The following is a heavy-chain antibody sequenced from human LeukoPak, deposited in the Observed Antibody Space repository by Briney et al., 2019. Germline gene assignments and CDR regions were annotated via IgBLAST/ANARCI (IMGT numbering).Heavy chain of an antibody. Sequence: ASVKVSCKASGYTFTGYYMHWVRQAPGQGLEWMGWINPNSGGTNYAQKFQGRVTMTRDTSISTAYMELSRLRSDDTAVYYCARDRSWWDAFDIWGQGTVVTVSS. V-gene: IGHV1-2*02. J-gene: IGHJ3*02. D-gene: IGHD2-8*02. CDR1: GYTFTGYY. CDR2: INPNSGGT. CDR3: ARDRSWWDAFDI.